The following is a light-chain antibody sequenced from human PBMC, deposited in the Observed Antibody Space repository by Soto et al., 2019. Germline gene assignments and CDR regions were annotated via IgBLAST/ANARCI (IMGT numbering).Light chain of an antibody. V-gene: IGKV3D-20*02. CDR3: EQYKSWPIT. Sequence: EIVLTQSPATLSSSPGETATLSCRASQTVRNNYLAWYQQKPGQAPRLLIYDASTRATGLPDRFSGGGSGTDFTPTISRLQDEYFAVYYCEQYKSWPITFGQGTRLEIK. J-gene: IGKJ5*01. CDR1: QTVRNNY. CDR2: DAS.